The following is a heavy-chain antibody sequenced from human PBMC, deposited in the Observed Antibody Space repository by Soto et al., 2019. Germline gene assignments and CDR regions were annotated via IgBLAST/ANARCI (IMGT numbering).Heavy chain of an antibody. Sequence: GGSLRLSCAASGFTFSSYSMNWVRQAPGNGLEWVSYISSSSSTIYYADSVKGRFTISRDNAKNSLYLQMNSLRDEDTAVYYCARGMVVATTPPPYYYYYGMDVWGQGTTVTVSS. CDR2: ISSSSSTI. CDR1: GFTFSSYS. CDR3: ARGMVVATTPPPYYYYYGMDV. V-gene: IGHV3-48*02. J-gene: IGHJ6*02. D-gene: IGHD5-12*01.